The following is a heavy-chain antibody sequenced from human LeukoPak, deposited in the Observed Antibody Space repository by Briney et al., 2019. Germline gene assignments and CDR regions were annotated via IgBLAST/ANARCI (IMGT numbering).Heavy chain of an antibody. J-gene: IGHJ5*02. V-gene: IGHV4-39*01. CDR1: GGSLSSSSYY. CDR2: IYYSGST. Sequence: SETLSLTCTVSGGSLSSSSYYWGWIRQPPGKGLEWLGSIYYSGSTYYNPPLKSRVTISVDTSKNQFSLKLSSVTAADTAVYYCARHVRVRGVIHNWFDPWGQGTLVTVSS. CDR3: ARHVRVRGVIHNWFDP. D-gene: IGHD3-10*01.